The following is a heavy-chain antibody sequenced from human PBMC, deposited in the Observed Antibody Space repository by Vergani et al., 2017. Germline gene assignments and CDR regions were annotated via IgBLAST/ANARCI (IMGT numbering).Heavy chain of an antibody. D-gene: IGHD3-16*01. CDR1: GYSISSGYY. CDR3: ARLSIWGTLDY. CDR2: IYHSGST. Sequence: QVQLQESGPGLVKPSETLSLTCTVSGYSISSGYYWGWIRQPPGKGLEWIGRIYHSGSTSYNPSLMSRVTISVDTTKNQFSLKLSSVTAADTAGYYCARLSIWGTLDYWGQGTLVTVSS. V-gene: IGHV4-38-2*02. J-gene: IGHJ4*02.